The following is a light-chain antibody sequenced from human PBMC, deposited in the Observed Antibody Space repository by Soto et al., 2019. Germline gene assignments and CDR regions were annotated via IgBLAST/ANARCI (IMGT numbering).Light chain of an antibody. Sequence: EIVLTQSPGTLSLSPGERATLSCRASQSVTSTYLAWYQQKPGQAPRLLIYGVSNRATGIADRFSGSGSGTGFSLTISRLEPEDCAVYICQQYGSTPPTFGQGTKLEIK. CDR2: GVS. CDR1: QSVTSTY. CDR3: QQYGSTPPT. V-gene: IGKV3-20*01. J-gene: IGKJ2*01.